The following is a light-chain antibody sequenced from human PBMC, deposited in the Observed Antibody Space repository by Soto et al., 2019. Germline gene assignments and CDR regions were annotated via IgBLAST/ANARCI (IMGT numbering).Light chain of an antibody. CDR2: DAS. V-gene: IGKV3-11*01. J-gene: IGKJ4*01. CDR3: HQRNAWPFT. Sequence: PGERATLSCRASQRISSHLAWYQQKPGRAPRLLIYDASNRATGIPAKFSGTGSETDFTLTISSLEPEDFAVYYCHQRNAWPFTFGEGTRGEIK. CDR1: QRISSH.